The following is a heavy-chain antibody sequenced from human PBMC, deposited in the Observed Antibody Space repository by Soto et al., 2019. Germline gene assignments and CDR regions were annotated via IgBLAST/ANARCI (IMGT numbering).Heavy chain of an antibody. D-gene: IGHD2-8*01. J-gene: IGHJ6*02. V-gene: IGHV4-31*03. CDR1: GGSISSGGYY. CDR2: IYYSGST. CDR3: ARGEVLYLAYGMDV. Sequence: QVQLQESGPGLVKPSQTLSLTCTVSGGSISSGGYYWSWIRQHPGKGLEWIGYIYYSGSTYYNPSLKSRVTISVDTSKNQFSLKLSSVTAADTAVYYCARGEVLYLAYGMDVWGQGTTVTVSS.